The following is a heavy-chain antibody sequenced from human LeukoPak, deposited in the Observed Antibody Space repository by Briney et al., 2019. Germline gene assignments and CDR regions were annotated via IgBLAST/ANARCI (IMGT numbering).Heavy chain of an antibody. CDR3: ARRRKGCSSTSCPNKSLYYYYYYMDV. CDR1: GYSFTSYW. CDR2: IYPGDSDT. V-gene: IGHV5-51*01. D-gene: IGHD2-2*01. Sequence: GESLKISCKGSGYSFTSYWIGWVRQMPGKGLEWMGIIYPGDSDTRYSPSFQGQVTISADKSISTAYLQWSSLKASDTAMYYCARRRKGCSSTSCPNKSLYYYYYYMDVWGKGTTVTISS. J-gene: IGHJ6*03.